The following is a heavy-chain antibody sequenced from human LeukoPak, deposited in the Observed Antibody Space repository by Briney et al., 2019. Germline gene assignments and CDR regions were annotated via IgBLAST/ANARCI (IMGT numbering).Heavy chain of an antibody. Sequence: ASVKVFCRACGYTFTSYYINWVRQAPGQGLEWMGCISGHNGHTNYVQKMQGRVTMTTDTSTNTAYMELRNLTSDDTAVYYCARGPGIAVAGVFDYWGQGSLVTVSS. CDR2: ISGHNGHT. CDR3: ARGPGIAVAGVFDY. V-gene: IGHV1-18*04. J-gene: IGHJ4*02. CDR1: GYTFTSYY. D-gene: IGHD6-19*01.